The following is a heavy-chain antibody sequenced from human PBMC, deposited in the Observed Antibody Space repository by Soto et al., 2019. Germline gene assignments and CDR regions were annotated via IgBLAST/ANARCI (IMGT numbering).Heavy chain of an antibody. CDR2: INHSGST. CDR1: GGSFSGYY. V-gene: IGHV4-34*01. CDR3: ARAIYYCGMDV. J-gene: IGHJ6*02. Sequence: SETLSLTCAVYGGSFSGYYWSWIRQPPGKGLEWIGEINHSGSTNYNPSLKSRVTISVDTSKNQFSLKLSSVTAADTAVYYCARAIYYCGMDVWGQGTTVTVSS.